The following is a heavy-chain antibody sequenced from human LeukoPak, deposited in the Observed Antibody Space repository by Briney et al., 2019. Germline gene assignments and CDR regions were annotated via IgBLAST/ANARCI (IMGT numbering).Heavy chain of an antibody. CDR1: GFNFNDYD. D-gene: IGHD1-14*01. CDR3: STSRPDRFIDS. Sequence: GGSLRLSCAASGFNFNDYDINWVRQVPGKGLEWVSGINWNSVHIGYADSVKGRFTIYRDNAQKSVHLQMFSLRPDDTALYYCSTSRPDRFIDSWGQGTLVTVST. V-gene: IGHV3-9*01. CDR2: INWNSVHI. J-gene: IGHJ4*02.